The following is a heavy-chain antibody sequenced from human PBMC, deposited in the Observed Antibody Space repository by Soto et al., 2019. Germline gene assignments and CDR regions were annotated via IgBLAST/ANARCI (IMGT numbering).Heavy chain of an antibody. CDR1: GYSFTSYW. Sequence: GESLKISCKGSGYSFTSYWIGWVRQMPGKGLEWMGIIYPGDSDTRYSPSFQGQVTISADKSISTAYLPWSTLKASDTAMYYCAAPLSQRAPYCSGGSCYFFDYWGQGTLVTVSS. J-gene: IGHJ4*02. CDR3: AAPLSQRAPYCSGGSCYFFDY. V-gene: IGHV5-51*01. CDR2: IYPGDSDT. D-gene: IGHD2-15*01.